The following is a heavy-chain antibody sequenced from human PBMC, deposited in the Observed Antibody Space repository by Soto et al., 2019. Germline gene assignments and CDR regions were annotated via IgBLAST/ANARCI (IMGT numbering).Heavy chain of an antibody. V-gene: IGHV3-74*03. CDR3: ARGADSRGYH. CDR2: ISSDGSST. D-gene: IGHD3-22*01. J-gene: IGHJ4*02. Sequence: EVQLVESGGGLVQPGGSLRLSCAATGFTFSSYWMHWVRQVPGKGLVWVSRISSDGSSTTYANSVKGRFTISRDNAKNTLYLQMDGLRAEDTAVYYWARGADSRGYHWGQGTLVTVSS. CDR1: GFTFSSYW.